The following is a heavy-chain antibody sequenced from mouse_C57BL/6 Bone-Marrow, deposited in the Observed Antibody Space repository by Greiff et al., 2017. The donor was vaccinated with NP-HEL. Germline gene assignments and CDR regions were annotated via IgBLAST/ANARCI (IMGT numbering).Heavy chain of an antibody. CDR2: ISYDGSN. CDR3: ARAAYYCNYVEVDWFAY. J-gene: IGHJ3*01. V-gene: IGHV3-6*01. CDR1: GYSITSGSY. D-gene: IGHD2-10*01. Sequence: EVQLQQSGPGLVKPSQSLSLTCSVTGYSITSGSYWNWIRQFPGNKLEWMGYISYDGSNNYNPSLKNRISITRDTSNNQFFLKLNSVTTEDTATYYRARAAYYCNYVEVDWFAYWGQGTLVTVSA.